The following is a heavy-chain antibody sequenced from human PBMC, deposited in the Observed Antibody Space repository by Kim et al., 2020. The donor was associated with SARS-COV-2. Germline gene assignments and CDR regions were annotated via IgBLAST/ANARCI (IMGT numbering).Heavy chain of an antibody. D-gene: IGHD3-22*01. J-gene: IGHJ4*02. V-gene: IGHV3-21*01. Sequence: GGSLRLSCAASGFTFSDYSMNWVRQAPGKGLEWVSSISSSSSYIYYADSVKGRFTISRDNAKNSLYLQMNSLRAEDTAVYYCAGSGDSGGYYPSHFDYWGQGTLVTVSS. CDR2: ISSSSSYI. CDR1: GFTFSDYS. CDR3: AGSGDSGGYYPSHFDY.